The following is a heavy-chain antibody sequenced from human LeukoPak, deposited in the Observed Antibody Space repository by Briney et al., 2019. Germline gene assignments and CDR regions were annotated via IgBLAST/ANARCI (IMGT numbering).Heavy chain of an antibody. D-gene: IGHD2-21*01. CDR2: ISAYNGNT. Sequence: EASVKVSCKASGYKFTSYGISWVRQAPGQGLEWMGWISAYNGNTKYAQKLQGRVTMTTDTSTSTDYMELRSLRSDDTAVYYCARDFDVAYRQNWFDPWGQGTLVTVSS. CDR3: ARDFDVAYRQNWFDP. J-gene: IGHJ5*02. CDR1: GYKFTSYG. V-gene: IGHV1-18*01.